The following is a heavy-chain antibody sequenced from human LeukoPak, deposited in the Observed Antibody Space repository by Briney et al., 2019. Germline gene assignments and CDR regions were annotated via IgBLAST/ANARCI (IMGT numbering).Heavy chain of an antibody. J-gene: IGHJ3*02. CDR1: GGSISSYY. V-gene: IGHV4-59*01. D-gene: IGHD3-10*01. CDR3: AREGYYGSGSYYRLDAFDI. Sequence: PSETLSLTCTVSGGSISSYYWSWIRQPPGKGLEWIGYIYYSGSTNYNPSLKSRVTISVDTSKNQFSLKLSSVTAADTAVYYCAREGYYGSGSYYRLDAFDIWGQGTMVTVSS. CDR2: IYYSGST.